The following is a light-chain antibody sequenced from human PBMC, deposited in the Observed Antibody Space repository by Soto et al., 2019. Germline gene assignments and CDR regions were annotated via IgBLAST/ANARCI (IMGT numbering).Light chain of an antibody. V-gene: IGLV3-21*04. CDR3: QVWDSSSDDVV. CDR1: NIGSKS. Sequence: SYELTQPPSVSVAPGKTARITCGGNNIGSKSVHWYQQKPGQAPVLAIYHNSDRPSGIPERFSGSNSGNTATLTISRVEAGDEADYYCQVWDSSSDDVVFGGGTKLTVL. J-gene: IGLJ2*01. CDR2: HNS.